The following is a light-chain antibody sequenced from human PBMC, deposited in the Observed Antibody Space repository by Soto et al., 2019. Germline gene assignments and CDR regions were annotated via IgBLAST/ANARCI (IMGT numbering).Light chain of an antibody. J-gene: IGLJ3*02. V-gene: IGLV2-11*01. CDR1: SSDVGDYNY. CDR2: AVN. Sequence: QSALTQPRSVSGSPGQSVTISCTGTSSDVGDYNYVSWYQQHPGKAPKLLIYAVNMRPSGVPDRFSGSKSGNTASLTVSGLQAEDEADYSCCSYAGSYTWVFGGGTKVTVL. CDR3: CSYAGSYTWV.